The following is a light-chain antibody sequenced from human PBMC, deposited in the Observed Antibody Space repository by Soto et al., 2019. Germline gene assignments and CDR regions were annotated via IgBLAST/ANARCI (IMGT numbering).Light chain of an antibody. Sequence: QAVVTQEPSLTVSPGGTVTLTCGSSTGAVTSGHYPHWFQQKPGQAPRTLIYETSNKHSWTPARFSGSLLGGKAALTLSGAQPEDEAEYYCLLSYSGARARVFGGGTKLTVL. CDR3: LLSYSGARARV. J-gene: IGLJ3*02. V-gene: IGLV7-46*01. CDR2: ETS. CDR1: TGAVTSGHY.